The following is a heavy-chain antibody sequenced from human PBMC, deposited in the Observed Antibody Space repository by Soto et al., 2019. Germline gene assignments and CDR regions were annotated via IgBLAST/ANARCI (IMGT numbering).Heavy chain of an antibody. CDR2: IYYSGST. CDR3: ARGGATLDWFDP. D-gene: IGHD5-12*01. CDR1: WGSLQSYY. V-gene: IGHV4-59*01. J-gene: IGHJ5*02. Sequence: TSGTPSPTCTLSWGSLQSYYWRLDRQPPGKGLEWIGYIYYSGSTNYNPSLKSRVTISVDTSKNQFSLKLSSVTAADTAVYYCARGGATLDWFDPWGQGTLVTVSS.